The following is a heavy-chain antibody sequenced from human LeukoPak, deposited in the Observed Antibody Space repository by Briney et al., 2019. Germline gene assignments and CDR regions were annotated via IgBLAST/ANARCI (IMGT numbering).Heavy chain of an antibody. CDR1: GFTVSDNY. CDR3: ARGSSSSWSDY. J-gene: IGHJ4*02. D-gene: IGHD6-13*01. V-gene: IGHV3-11*04. CDR2: ISRDSSNI. Sequence: PGGSLRLSCAASGFTVSDNYMSWVRQAPGKGLEWVSYISRDSSNIYYADSVKGRFTISRDNAKNSLYLQMNSLRAEDTAVYYCARGSSSSWSDYWGQGTLVTVSS.